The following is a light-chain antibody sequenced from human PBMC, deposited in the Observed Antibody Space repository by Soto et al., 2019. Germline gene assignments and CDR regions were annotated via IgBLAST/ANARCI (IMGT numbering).Light chain of an antibody. Sequence: AIRMTQSPSSFSASTGDRVTITCRASQGISSYLAWYQQKPGKAPKLLIYAASTLQSGVPSRFSGSGSGTDFTLTISCLKSEDFATYYCHQYYSYPWTFGQGTKVEIK. J-gene: IGKJ1*01. CDR1: QGISSY. CDR3: HQYYSYPWT. V-gene: IGKV1-8*01. CDR2: AAS.